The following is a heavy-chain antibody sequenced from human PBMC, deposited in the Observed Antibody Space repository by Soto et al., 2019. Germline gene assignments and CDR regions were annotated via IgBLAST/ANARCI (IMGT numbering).Heavy chain of an antibody. CDR3: ARDRYGYLRYYFDY. D-gene: IGHD6-25*01. Sequence: QVQLVESGGGVVQPGRSLRLSCAASGFTFSSYAMHWVRQAPGKGLEWVAVISYDGSNKYYADSVKGRFTISRDNSKNTLYLQMNSLRAEDTAVYYCARDRYGYLRYYFDYWVQGTLVTVSS. CDR2: ISYDGSNK. CDR1: GFTFSSYA. V-gene: IGHV3-30-3*01. J-gene: IGHJ4*02.